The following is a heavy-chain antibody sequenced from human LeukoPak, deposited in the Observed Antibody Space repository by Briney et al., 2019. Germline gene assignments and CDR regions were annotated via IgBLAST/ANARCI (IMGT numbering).Heavy chain of an antibody. CDR2: ISYDGSNK. CDR1: GFTFSSYG. V-gene: IGHV3-30*18. D-gene: IGHD3-10*01. Sequence: QPGRSLRLSCAASGFTFSSYGMHWVRQAPGKGLEYVAVISYDGSNKYYADSVKGRFTISRDNSKNTLYLQMNSLRAEDMAVYYCAKVITMVRGVIPRTDAYYYYGMDVWGQGTTVTVSS. CDR3: AKVITMVRGVIPRTDAYYYYGMDV. J-gene: IGHJ6*02.